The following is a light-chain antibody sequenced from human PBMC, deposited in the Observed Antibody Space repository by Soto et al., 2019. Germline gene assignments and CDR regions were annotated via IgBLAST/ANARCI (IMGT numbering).Light chain of an antibody. CDR3: AAWDDSLSGVV. V-gene: IGLV1-47*01. J-gene: IGLJ2*01. CDR2: RNN. Sequence: QSVLTQPPSASGTPGQRVTISCSGTSSNIGNNYVCWYQHLPGTAPKPLIYRNNQRPSGVPDRFSGSKSGTSASLAISGLRSDDEADYYCAAWDDSLSGVVFGGGTKLTVL. CDR1: SSNIGNNY.